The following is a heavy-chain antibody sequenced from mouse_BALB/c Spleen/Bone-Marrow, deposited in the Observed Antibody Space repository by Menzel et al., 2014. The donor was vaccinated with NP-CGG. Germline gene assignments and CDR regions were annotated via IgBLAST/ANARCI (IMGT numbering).Heavy chain of an antibody. CDR2: IRNKANGYTT. CDR1: GFTFTDYY. J-gene: IGHJ3*01. V-gene: IGHV7-3*02. Sequence: EVHLVESGGGLVQPGGSLRLSCATSGFTFTDYYMSWVRQPPGKALEWLGFIRNKANGYTTEYSASVKCRFTISRDNSQSILYLQMNTLRAEDSATYYCARDYYGFFAYWGQGTLVTVSA. D-gene: IGHD1-2*01. CDR3: ARDYYGFFAY.